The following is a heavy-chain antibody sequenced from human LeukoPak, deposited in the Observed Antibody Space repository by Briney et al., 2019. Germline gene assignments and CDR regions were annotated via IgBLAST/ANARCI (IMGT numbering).Heavy chain of an antibody. V-gene: IGHV3-9*03. CDR1: GFTFDDYA. CDR2: ISWNSGSI. D-gene: IGHD4-11*01. CDR3: AKESVTSGDFGY. J-gene: IGHJ4*02. Sequence: SLRLSCAASGFTFDDYAMHWVRQAPGKGLEWVSGISWNSGSIGYADSVKGRFTISRDNAKNSLYLQMNSLRAEDMALYYCAKESVTSGDFGYWGQGTLVTVSS.